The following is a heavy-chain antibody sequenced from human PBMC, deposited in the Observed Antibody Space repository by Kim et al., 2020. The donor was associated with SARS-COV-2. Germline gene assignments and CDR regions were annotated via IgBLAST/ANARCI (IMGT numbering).Heavy chain of an antibody. CDR2: IKGRDDST. V-gene: IGHV3-23*01. CDR1: GFSFGTFD. Sequence: GGSLRLSCVASGFSFGTFDMSWVRQAPGKGLKWVSVIKGRDDSTYYAESVKGRFTVSRDSARNTLYLQMNSLRSDDTAIYYCVKGAWLDYWGPGTLVNVS. D-gene: IGHD5-12*01. J-gene: IGHJ4*02. CDR3: VKGAWLDY.